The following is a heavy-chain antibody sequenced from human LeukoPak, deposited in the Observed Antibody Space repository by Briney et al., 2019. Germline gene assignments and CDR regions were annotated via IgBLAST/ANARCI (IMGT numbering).Heavy chain of an antibody. D-gene: IGHD5-12*01. J-gene: IGHJ3*02. CDR2: IWYDGSNK. CDR3: AREEGGGYDYAFDI. Sequence: GRSLRLSCAASGFTFSSYGMHWVRQAPGNGLEWVAVIWYDGSNKYYADSVKGRFTISRDNSKKTLYLQMNSLRDEDTAVYYCAREEGGGYDYAFDIWGQGTMVTVYS. CDR1: GFTFSSYG. V-gene: IGHV3-33*01.